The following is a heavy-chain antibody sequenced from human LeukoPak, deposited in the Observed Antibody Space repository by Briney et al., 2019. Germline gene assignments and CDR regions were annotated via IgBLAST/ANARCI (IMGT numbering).Heavy chain of an antibody. CDR3: ARAYGDDYYMDV. Sequence: SETLSLTCTVSGGSISSYYWGWIRQPPGKGLEWIGSIYYSGSTYYNPSLKSRVTISVDTSKNQFSLKLSSVTAADTAVYYCARAYGDDYYMDVWGKGTTVTVSS. D-gene: IGHD5-12*01. CDR2: IYYSGST. V-gene: IGHV4-39*07. J-gene: IGHJ6*03. CDR1: GGSISSYY.